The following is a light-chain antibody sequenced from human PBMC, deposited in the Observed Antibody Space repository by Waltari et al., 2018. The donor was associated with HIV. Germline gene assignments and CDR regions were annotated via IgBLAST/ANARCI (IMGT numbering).Light chain of an antibody. CDR2: AAS. J-gene: IGKJ2*01. CDR3: QQYGNSPRT. Sequence: VLTQSPGPMSLSPGERATRACRASQSVTSDYLAWYQQKRGQAPRLLIYAASSRAAGIPDRFSGSGSGTDFTLTISRLEPEDVAMYYCQQYGNSPRTFGQGTELDFK. CDR1: QSVTSDY. V-gene: IGKV3-20*01.